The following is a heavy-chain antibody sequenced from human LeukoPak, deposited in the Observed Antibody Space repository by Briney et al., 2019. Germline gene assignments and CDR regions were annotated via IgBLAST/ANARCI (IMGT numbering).Heavy chain of an antibody. CDR1: GFTFSSYE. D-gene: IGHD3-22*01. Sequence: GGSLRLSCAASGFTFSSYEMNWVRQAPGKGLEWVSAISGSGVGTYSADSVKGRFTISRDNAKNTLYLQMNSLRAEDTAVYYCARAKHDSSGYLFDYWGQGTLVTVSS. V-gene: IGHV3-23*01. J-gene: IGHJ4*02. CDR2: ISGSGVGT. CDR3: ARAKHDSSGYLFDY.